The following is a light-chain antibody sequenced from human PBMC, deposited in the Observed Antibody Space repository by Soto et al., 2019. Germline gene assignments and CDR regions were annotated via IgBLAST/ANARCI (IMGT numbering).Light chain of an antibody. Sequence: EIVMTQSPAILSVSPGERVTLSCRASQSIGLAIAWYQHKPGQAPRLLIFDASQRATGIPARFRGSGSGTDFTLSISSLEPEDFAVYYCQQRTDRPPWTFGQGTKVDIK. V-gene: IGKV3-11*01. CDR1: QSIGLA. CDR2: DAS. CDR3: QQRTDRPPWT. J-gene: IGKJ1*01.